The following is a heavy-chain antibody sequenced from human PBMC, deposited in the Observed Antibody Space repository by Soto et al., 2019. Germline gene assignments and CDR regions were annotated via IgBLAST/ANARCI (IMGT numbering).Heavy chain of an antibody. Sequence: VQLVESGGGVVQPGRSLRLSCAASGFTFSSYGMHWVRQAPGKGLEWVAVIWYDGSNKYYADSVKGRFTISRDNSKNTLYLKMNSLRAEDTAVYYCARDGIVLVPAAANYYYYGMDVWGQGTTVTVSS. D-gene: IGHD2-2*01. CDR1: GFTFSSYG. V-gene: IGHV3-33*01. CDR2: IWYDGSNK. CDR3: ARDGIVLVPAAANYYYYGMDV. J-gene: IGHJ6*02.